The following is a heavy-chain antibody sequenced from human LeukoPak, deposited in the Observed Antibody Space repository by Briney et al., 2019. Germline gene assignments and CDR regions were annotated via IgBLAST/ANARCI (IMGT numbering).Heavy chain of an antibody. CDR1: GFTFSSYA. J-gene: IGHJ6*02. CDR3: ARDRPPDSSGYYYVPYYYGMDV. Sequence: GGSLRLSCAASGFTFSSYAMHWVRQAPGKGLEWVAVISYDGSNKYYADSVKGRFTISRDNSKNTLYLQMNSLRAEDTAAYYCARDRPPDSSGYYYVPYYYGMDVWGQGTTVTVSS. CDR2: ISYDGSNK. D-gene: IGHD3-22*01. V-gene: IGHV3-30-3*01.